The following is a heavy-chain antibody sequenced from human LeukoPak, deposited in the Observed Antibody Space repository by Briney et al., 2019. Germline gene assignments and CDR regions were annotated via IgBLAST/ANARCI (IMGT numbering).Heavy chain of an antibody. V-gene: IGHV1-2*02. Sequence: ASVKVSCKASGYTFTDYYMHWVRQAPGQGFEWMGWINPDSGGTNYAQKFQGRVTMTRDTSISTAYMELSRLRSNDTAVYYCARGAYYYDTNGYYDYWGQGTLVTVSS. J-gene: IGHJ4*02. CDR3: ARGAYYYDTNGYYDY. CDR2: INPDSGGT. D-gene: IGHD3-22*01. CDR1: GYTFTDYY.